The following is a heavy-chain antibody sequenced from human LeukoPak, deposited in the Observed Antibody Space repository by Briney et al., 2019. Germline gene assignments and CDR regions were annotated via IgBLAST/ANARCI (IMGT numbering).Heavy chain of an antibody. J-gene: IGHJ4*02. CDR2: ISYDGSNK. CDR1: GFTFSSYA. Sequence: GGSLRFSCAASGFTFSSYAMHWVRQAPGKGLEWVAVISYDGSNKYYADSVKGRFTISRDNSKNTLYLQMNSLRAEDTAVYYCARDRVDTAMVTGTFDYWGQGTLVTVSS. V-gene: IGHV3-30*04. CDR3: ARDRVDTAMVTGTFDY. D-gene: IGHD5-18*01.